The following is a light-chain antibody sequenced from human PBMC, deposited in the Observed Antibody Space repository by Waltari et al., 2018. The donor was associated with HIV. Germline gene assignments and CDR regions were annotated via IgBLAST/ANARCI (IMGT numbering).Light chain of an antibody. Sequence: DIVMTQSPDSLVVSLGERATINCKSSQSVLYSSNNNNYLAWYQQKPGQPPKLLMYWASTRESGVPDRFSGSGSGTDFTLTISSLQAEDVAVYYCQQYYSTPRTFGQGTKLEIK. CDR2: WAS. J-gene: IGKJ2*01. CDR3: QQYYSTPRT. CDR1: QSVLYSSNNNNY. V-gene: IGKV4-1*01.